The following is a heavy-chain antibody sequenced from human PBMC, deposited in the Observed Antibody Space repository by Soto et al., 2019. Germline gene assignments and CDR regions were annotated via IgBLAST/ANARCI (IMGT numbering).Heavy chain of an antibody. V-gene: IGHV1-46*01. J-gene: IGHJ4*02. CDR1: GYTLTNAY. Sequence: QVQLVQSGAEVKKPGASVKFSCKASGYTLTNAYMHWVRQAPGQGFEWMGIINPTGGSTNYAQKFEDRVTMTRDTSTDTVYMVLSSLRSEDTAVYYCARALCSGGSCYVLDYWGQGAQVTVSS. CDR3: ARALCSGGSCYVLDY. CDR2: INPTGGST. D-gene: IGHD2-15*01.